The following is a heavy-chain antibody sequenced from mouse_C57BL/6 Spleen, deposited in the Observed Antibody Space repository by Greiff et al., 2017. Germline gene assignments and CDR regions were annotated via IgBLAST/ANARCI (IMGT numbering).Heavy chain of an antibody. CDR1: GYTFTDYY. CDR3: ARCSYGYDVWFAY. J-gene: IGHJ3*01. CDR2: INPNNGGT. V-gene: IGHV1-26*01. D-gene: IGHD2-2*01. Sequence: VQLQQSGPELVKPGSSVKISCKASGYTFTDYYMNWVKQSHGKSLEWIGDINPNNGGTSYNQKFKGKATLTVDKSSSTAYMELRSLTSEDSAVYYCARCSYGYDVWFAYWGQGTLVTVSA.